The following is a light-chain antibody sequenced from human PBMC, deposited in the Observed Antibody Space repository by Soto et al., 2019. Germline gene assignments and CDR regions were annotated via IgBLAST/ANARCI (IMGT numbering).Light chain of an antibody. V-gene: IGKV3-20*01. CDR1: QTVSSSF. CDR2: GAS. Sequence: ETVLTQSPGTLSLSPGERATLSCRASQTVSSSFLAWYQQKPGQAPRLLIYGASSRATGIPDRFTGSGPGTDFTLTISRLEPEDFAVYYCQQYGSSGTFGQGTKVDIK. J-gene: IGKJ1*01. CDR3: QQYGSSGT.